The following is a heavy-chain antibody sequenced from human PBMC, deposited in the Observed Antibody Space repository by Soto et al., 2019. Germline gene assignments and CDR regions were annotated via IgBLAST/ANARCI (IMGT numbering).Heavy chain of an antibody. CDR3: ARQERLANLAVD. V-gene: IGHV3-53*04. Sequence: EVQLVESGGGLVQTGGSLRLSCAASGFSVSSNYMSWIRQAPGKGLEWVSITYSNGNTYYADSVRGRFTISRQDSKNTLYLQMNSLEDEDTALYYCARQERLANLAVDWGQGTLVTVSS. J-gene: IGHJ4*02. CDR1: GFSVSSNY. D-gene: IGHD3-3*02. CDR2: TYSNGNT.